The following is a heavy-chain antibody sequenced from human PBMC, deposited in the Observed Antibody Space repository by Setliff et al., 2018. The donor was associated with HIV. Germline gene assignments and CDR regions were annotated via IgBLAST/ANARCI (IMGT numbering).Heavy chain of an antibody. CDR2: IYTSGST. J-gene: IGHJ4*02. Sequence: SETLSLTCTVSGGSISSSSYYWGWIRQPPGKGLEWIGRIYTSGSTNYNPSLKSRLTISVDKSNNQFSLTVKSVTAADTAFYYCAREGPSGSHRWGVRGHYDYWGQGTLVTVPQ. CDR1: GGSISSSSYY. CDR3: AREGPSGSHRWGVRGHYDY. V-gene: IGHV4-39*02. D-gene: IGHD1-26*01.